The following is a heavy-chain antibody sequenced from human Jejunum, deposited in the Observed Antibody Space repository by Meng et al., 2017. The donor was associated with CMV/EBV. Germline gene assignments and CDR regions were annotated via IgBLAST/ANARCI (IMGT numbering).Heavy chain of an antibody. Sequence: QVTLTQWGAGLLRPSETLSLPCAVYGGSVSGHYWSWIRQTPGKGLEWIGEMNPSGVTIYNPSLKGRVTISVDTSKNQFSLKLTSVTAADTALYYCARELGYCSGGNCYGGTFDYWGQGTLVTVSS. CDR2: MNPSGVT. CDR1: GGSVSGHY. J-gene: IGHJ4*02. CDR3: ARELGYCSGGNCYGGTFDY. V-gene: IGHV4-34*02. D-gene: IGHD2-15*01.